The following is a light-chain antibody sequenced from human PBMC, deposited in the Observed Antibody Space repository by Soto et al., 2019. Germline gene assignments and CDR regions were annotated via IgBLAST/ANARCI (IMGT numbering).Light chain of an antibody. CDR3: SSYTSSNTLYV. CDR2: DVN. Sequence: QSALTEPASVSGSPGQSITISCTGTSRDVGGYNYVSWYQQHPGKAPKLMIYDVNNRPSGVSDRFSGSKSGNTASLTISGLQAEDEADYFCSSYTSSNTLYVLGAGTKVTV. V-gene: IGLV2-14*01. CDR1: SRDVGGYNY. J-gene: IGLJ1*01.